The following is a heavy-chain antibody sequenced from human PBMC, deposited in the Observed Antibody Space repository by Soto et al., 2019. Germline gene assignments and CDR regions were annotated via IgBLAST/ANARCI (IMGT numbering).Heavy chain of an antibody. CDR1: GFSLSTSGVG. CDR2: IYWDDDK. V-gene: IGHV2-5*02. Sequence: SGPTLVNPTQTLTLTCTFSGFSLSTSGVGVGWIRQPPGKALEWLALIYWDDDKRYSPSLKSRLTITKDTSKNQVVLTMTNMDPVDTATYYCAHRRGYYDSSGYFDYWGQGTLVTVSS. D-gene: IGHD3-22*01. J-gene: IGHJ4*02. CDR3: AHRRGYYDSSGYFDY.